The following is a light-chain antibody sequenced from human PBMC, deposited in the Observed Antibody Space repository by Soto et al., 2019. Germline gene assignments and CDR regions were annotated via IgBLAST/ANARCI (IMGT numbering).Light chain of an antibody. CDR2: GAS. CDR1: QSVSSN. Sequence: EIVLTQSPATLSVSPGERATLSCRASQSVSSNLAWYQQKPGQAPRLLIYGASTRATGIPARFSGSGSGTEFTLTISSLQPGDFAVYYCQQYADWPRTFGQGTKVDIK. V-gene: IGKV3-15*01. CDR3: QQYADWPRT. J-gene: IGKJ1*01.